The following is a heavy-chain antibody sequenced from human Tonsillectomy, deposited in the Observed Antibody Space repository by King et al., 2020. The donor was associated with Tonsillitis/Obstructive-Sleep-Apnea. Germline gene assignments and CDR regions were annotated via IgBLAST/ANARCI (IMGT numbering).Heavy chain of an antibody. CDR3: ARDIVTIFGVVSGAAFDY. J-gene: IGHJ4*02. CDR2: INPSGGST. CDR1: GYTFTSYY. Sequence: QLVQSGAEVKKPGASVKVSCKASGYTFTSYYMHWVRQAPGQGLEWMGIINPSGGSTSYAQRFQGRVTMTRETSTCTVYMELSSLRSEDTAVYYCARDIVTIFGVVSGAAFDYWGQGTLVTVSS. V-gene: IGHV1-46*01. D-gene: IGHD3-3*01.